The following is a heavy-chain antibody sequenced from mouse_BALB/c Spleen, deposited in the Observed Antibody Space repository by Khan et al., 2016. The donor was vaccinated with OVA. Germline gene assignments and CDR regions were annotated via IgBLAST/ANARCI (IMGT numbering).Heavy chain of an antibody. CDR3: TISKYLARY. J-gene: IGHJ2*01. D-gene: IGHD3-3*01. Sequence: QVQLQQSGPGLVAPSQSLSITCTVYGYSLTRYGVHWVRQPPGKGLEWLGLIWAGGSTNYNWALMSRLSISIYNTKSLSFVRMTSLQSDDTALYYCTISKYLARYWGQGTTLTGSS. V-gene: IGHV2-9*02. CDR2: IWAGGST. CDR1: GYSLTRYG.